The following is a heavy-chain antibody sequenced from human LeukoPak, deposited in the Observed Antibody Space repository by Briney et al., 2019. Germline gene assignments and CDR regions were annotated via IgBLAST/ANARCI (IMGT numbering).Heavy chain of an antibody. V-gene: IGHV3-23*01. D-gene: IGHD2-2*02. CDR2: ISGSGDST. Sequence: GGSLRLSCAASGFTFNTYAVNWVRPAPGKGREWVSTISGSGDSTYYADSVKGRFTISRDNSKDPLYLQMSSVRAEDTAVYYCAREKDIVVVPAAIVNWFDPWGQGTLVTVSS. CDR3: AREKDIVVVPAAIVNWFDP. J-gene: IGHJ5*02. CDR1: GFTFNTYA.